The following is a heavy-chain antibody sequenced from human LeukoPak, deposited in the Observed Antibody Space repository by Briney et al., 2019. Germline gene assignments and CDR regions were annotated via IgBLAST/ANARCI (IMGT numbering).Heavy chain of an antibody. CDR3: ANGFWSDYRLDY. V-gene: IGHV3-23*01. D-gene: IGHD3-3*01. CDR2: ISGSGGGT. CDR1: GFTFSSYD. Sequence: GGSLRLSCAASGFTFSSYDMSWVRQAPGKGLEWVSAISGSGGGTYYADSAKRRFTTSRDNSKNTLYLQMNSLKAEATGVYYCANGFWSDYRLDYWAQGTLVTVSS. J-gene: IGHJ4*02.